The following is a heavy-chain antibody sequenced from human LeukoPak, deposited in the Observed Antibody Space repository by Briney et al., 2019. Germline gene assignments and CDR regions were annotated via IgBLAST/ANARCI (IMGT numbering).Heavy chain of an antibody. CDR1: GGSISSSSYY. CDR2: IYYSGST. Sequence: KPSETLSLTCTVSGGSISSSSYYWGWIRQPPGKGLEWIGSIYYSGSTYYNPSLKSRVTISVDTSKNQFSLKLSSVTAADTAVYYCARQGRGYSYGSDYFDYWGQGTLVTVSS. J-gene: IGHJ4*02. V-gene: IGHV4-39*01. D-gene: IGHD5-18*01. CDR3: ARQGRGYSYGSDYFDY.